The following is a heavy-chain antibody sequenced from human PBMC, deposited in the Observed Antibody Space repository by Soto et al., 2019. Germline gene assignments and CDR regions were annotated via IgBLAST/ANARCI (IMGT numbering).Heavy chain of an antibody. V-gene: IGHV3-33*01. CDR3: AREGIGGTAFRGFLDH. CDR2: IWHDGSEI. Sequence: GGSLRLSCVVPGSIFIGYGMRWVRQAPGKGLEWVAVIWHDGSEIYYADSVKGRFTISRDNSKNTLYLQMNSLRAEDTAVYYCAREGIGGTAFRGFLDHWGQGTLVTVSA. CDR1: GSIFIGYG. D-gene: IGHD1-7*01. J-gene: IGHJ4*02.